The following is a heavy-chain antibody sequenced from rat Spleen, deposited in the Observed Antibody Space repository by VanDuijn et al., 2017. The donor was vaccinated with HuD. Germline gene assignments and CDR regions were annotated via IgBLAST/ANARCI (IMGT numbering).Heavy chain of an antibody. CDR2: ISPSGGST. Sequence: EVQLVESGGGLVQPGSPLKLSCAASGFSFSSNWLNWIRQAPKKGLEWVASISPSGGSTYYRDSVKGRFTVSRDNAKSTLYLQMDSLRSEDTATYYCARRHYGYTDYFDYWGQGVMVTVSS. D-gene: IGHD1-9*01. J-gene: IGHJ2*01. V-gene: IGHV5-19*01. CDR1: GFSFSSNW. CDR3: ARRHYGYTDYFDY.